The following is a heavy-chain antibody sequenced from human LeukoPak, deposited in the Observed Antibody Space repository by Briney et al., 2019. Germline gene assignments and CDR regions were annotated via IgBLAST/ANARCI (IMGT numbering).Heavy chain of an antibody. V-gene: IGHV1-46*01. CDR3: ATGAAIGFDY. J-gene: IGHJ4*02. D-gene: IGHD2-2*01. CDR1: GSTFTSYY. CDR2: INPSGGST. Sequence: ASVKVSCKASGSTFTSYYMHWVRQAPRQGLEWMGIINPSGGSTSFAQKFLGRVTMTEDTSTDTAYMELSSLSSEDTALYYCATGAAIGFDYWGQGTLVTVSS.